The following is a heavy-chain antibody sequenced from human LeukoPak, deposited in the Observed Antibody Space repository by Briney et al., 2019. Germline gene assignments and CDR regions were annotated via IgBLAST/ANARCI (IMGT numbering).Heavy chain of an antibody. D-gene: IGHD3-22*01. V-gene: IGHV4-39*07. CDR3: ATYLPESSGYRFEY. Sequence: SETLSLTCTVSGGSISSSSYYWGWIRQPPGKGLEWIGSIYYSGSTYYNPSLKSRITISLDKSKNQFSLNLYSVTAGDTAVYYCATYLPESSGYRFEYWGQGTLVTVS. CDR1: GGSISSSSYY. J-gene: IGHJ4*02. CDR2: IYYSGST.